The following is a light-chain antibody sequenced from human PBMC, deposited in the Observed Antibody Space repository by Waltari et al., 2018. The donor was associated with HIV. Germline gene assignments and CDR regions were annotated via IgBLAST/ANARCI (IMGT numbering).Light chain of an antibody. CDR1: SRDVGGFNY. V-gene: IGLV2-11*01. CDR3: CSYAGNVL. CDR2: EVS. Sequence: QSALTQPRSVSGSPGQSVTISCTGTSRDVGGFNYVPWYQQHPGKAPKLIIYEVSNRPSGVPDRFSGSKSGNTASLTISGLQAEDEADYHCCSYAGNVLFGGGTKLTVL. J-gene: IGLJ2*01.